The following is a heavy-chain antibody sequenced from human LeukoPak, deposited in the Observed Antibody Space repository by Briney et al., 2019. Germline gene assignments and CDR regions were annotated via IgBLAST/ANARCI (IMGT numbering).Heavy chain of an antibody. J-gene: IGHJ4*02. V-gene: IGHV1-18*01. CDR2: ISAYNGDT. CDR1: GYTFTNYG. CDR3: AVRNRSSWSPFDF. D-gene: IGHD6-13*01. Sequence: GASVKVSCKASGYTFTNYGISWVRQAPGQGLEWMGWISAYNGDTNYAQKLQGRVTMTTDTSTSTAYMELRSPRSDDTAVYYCAVRNRSSWSPFDFWGQGTLVTVSS.